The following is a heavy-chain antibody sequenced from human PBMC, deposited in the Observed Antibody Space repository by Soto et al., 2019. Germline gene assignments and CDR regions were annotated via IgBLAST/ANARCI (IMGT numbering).Heavy chain of an antibody. Sequence: ASVKVSCKASGYTFTSYAMHWVRQAPGQRLEWMGWINAGNGNTKYSQKFQGRVTITRDTSASTAYMELSSPRSEDTAVYYCARGELTIFGVVIMIIDDWGQGTRVTVSS. CDR1: GYTFTSYA. V-gene: IGHV1-3*01. J-gene: IGHJ4*02. CDR3: ARGELTIFGVVIMIIDD. CDR2: INAGNGNT. D-gene: IGHD3-3*01.